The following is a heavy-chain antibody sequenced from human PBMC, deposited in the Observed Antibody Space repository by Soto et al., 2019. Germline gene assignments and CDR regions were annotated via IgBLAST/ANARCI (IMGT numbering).Heavy chain of an antibody. D-gene: IGHD3-3*01. Sequence: QVQLVESGGGLVKPGGSLRLSCAASGLIFSDYYMSWIRQAPGKGLEWVSYISGDGNTVNYADSVKGRFTISRDNAKNSLYLEMNRLRAEDTAIYYRARGHTILNYWGQGTLVTVSS. CDR2: ISGDGNTV. V-gene: IGHV3-11*01. CDR3: ARGHTILNY. CDR1: GLIFSDYY. J-gene: IGHJ4*02.